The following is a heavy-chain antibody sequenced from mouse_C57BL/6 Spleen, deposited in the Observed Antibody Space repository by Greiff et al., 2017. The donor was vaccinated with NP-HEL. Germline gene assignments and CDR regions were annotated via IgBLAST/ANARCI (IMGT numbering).Heavy chain of an antibody. CDR2: IDPENGDT. CDR3: TTCDTTVVEWYFDV. J-gene: IGHJ1*03. V-gene: IGHV14-4*01. D-gene: IGHD1-1*01. Sequence: EVQLQQSGAELVRPGASVKLSCTASGFNIKDDYMHWVKQRPEQGLEWIGWIDPENGDTEYASKFQGKATITADTSSNTAYLQLSSLTSEDTAVYYCTTCDTTVVEWYFDVWGTGTTVTVSS. CDR1: GFNIKDDY.